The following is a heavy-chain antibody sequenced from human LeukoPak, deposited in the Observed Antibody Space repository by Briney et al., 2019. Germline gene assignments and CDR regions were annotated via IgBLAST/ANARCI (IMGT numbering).Heavy chain of an antibody. V-gene: IGHV4-59*01. CDR1: GGSISSYD. J-gene: IGHJ4*02. Sequence: SETLSLTCTVSGGSISSYDWSWLRQPPGKGLEWIGYMYYSGSTNYNPSLKSRVTISVDTSKNQFSLKLSSVTAADTAVYYCARGYGSGSYSHFDYWGQGTLVTVSS. CDR2: MYYSGST. D-gene: IGHD3-10*01. CDR3: ARGYGSGSYSHFDY.